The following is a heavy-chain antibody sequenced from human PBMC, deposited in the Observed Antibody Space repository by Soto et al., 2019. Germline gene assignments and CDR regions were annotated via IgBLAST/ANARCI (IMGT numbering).Heavy chain of an antibody. CDR2: IKQDGSEK. J-gene: IGHJ5*02. CDR1: GFTFSSHW. D-gene: IGHD2-2*01. Sequence: GGSLRLSCVASGFTFSSHWMSWVRQAPGKGLEWVANIKQDGSEKYYVDSVKGRFTISRDNAKNSLYLQMNSLRAEDTAVYYCDIQPSWGKGTLVTVSS. CDR3: DIQPS. V-gene: IGHV3-7*01.